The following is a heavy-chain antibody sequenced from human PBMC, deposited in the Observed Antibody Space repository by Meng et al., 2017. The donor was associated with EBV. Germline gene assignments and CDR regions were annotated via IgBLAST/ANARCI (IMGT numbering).Heavy chain of an antibody. V-gene: IGHV4-39*01. CDR2: VHYTGST. CDR1: GDSISIFYY. D-gene: IGHD6-19*01. Sequence: QLQLRESGPGQGKPSEXLSLTCTVAGDSISIFYYWGWFRQPPGRGLEWIGSVHYTGSTYYSPSLKSRVTVSVDTSKNQFSLRLTSVTAADTAVYYCARPFPSWQSPRLDPFGAWGQGTLVTVSS. J-gene: IGHJ5*02. CDR3: ARPFPSWQSPRLDPFGA.